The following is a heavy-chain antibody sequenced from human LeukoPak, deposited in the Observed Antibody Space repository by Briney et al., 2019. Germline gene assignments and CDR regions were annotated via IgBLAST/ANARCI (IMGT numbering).Heavy chain of an antibody. CDR2: INPNSGGT. D-gene: IGHD3-22*01. Sequence: GASVKVSCKAFGYTFTGYYMQWVRQAPGQGLEWMGWINPNSGGTNYAQKFQGRVTMTRDTSISTAYMELSRLRSDDTAVYYCASGNYYDSSGYYYSDYWGQGTLVTVSS. J-gene: IGHJ4*02. V-gene: IGHV1-2*02. CDR1: GYTFTGYY. CDR3: ASGNYYDSSGYYYSDY.